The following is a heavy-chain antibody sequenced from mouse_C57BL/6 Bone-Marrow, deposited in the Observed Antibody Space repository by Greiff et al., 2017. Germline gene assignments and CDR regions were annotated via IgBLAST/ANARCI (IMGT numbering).Heavy chain of an antibody. CDR3: ARAHGSSLWNAMDY. CDR1: GYTFTSYW. J-gene: IGHJ4*01. Sequence: VQLQQPGAELVKPGASVKLSCKASGYTFTSYWMHWVKQRPGQGLEWIGMIHPNSGSTNYNEKFKSKATLTVDKSSSTAYMQLSSLTSEDSAVYYCARAHGSSLWNAMDYWGQGTSVTVSS. D-gene: IGHD1-1*01. CDR2: IHPNSGST. V-gene: IGHV1-64*01.